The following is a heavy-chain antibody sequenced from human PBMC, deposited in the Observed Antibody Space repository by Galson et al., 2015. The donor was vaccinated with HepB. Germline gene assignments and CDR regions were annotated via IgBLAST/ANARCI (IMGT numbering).Heavy chain of an antibody. J-gene: IGHJ5*02. Sequence: SVKVSCKASGYTFTSYGISWVRQAPGQGLEWMGWISAYNGNTNYAQKLQGRVTMTTDTSTSTAYMELRSLRSDDTAVYYCARDFLGGRAGAWFDPWGQGTLVTVSS. CDR3: ARDFLGGRAGAWFDP. CDR1: GYTFTSYG. CDR2: ISAYNGNT. D-gene: IGHD6-19*01. V-gene: IGHV1-18*01.